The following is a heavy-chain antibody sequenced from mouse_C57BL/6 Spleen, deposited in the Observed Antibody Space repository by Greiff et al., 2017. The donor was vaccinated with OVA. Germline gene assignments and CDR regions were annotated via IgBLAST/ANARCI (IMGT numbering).Heavy chain of an antibody. Sequence: QVQLQQPGAELVKPGASVKLSCKASGYTFTSYWMHWVKQRPGQGLEWIGMIHPNSGSTNYNEKFKSKATLTVDKSSSTAYMQLSSLTSEDSAVYYCARRGNSCYARDNWGQGTSVTVSS. D-gene: IGHD2-1*01. CDR1: GYTFTSYW. CDR3: ARRGNSCYARDN. J-gene: IGHJ4*01. CDR2: IHPNSGST. V-gene: IGHV1-64*01.